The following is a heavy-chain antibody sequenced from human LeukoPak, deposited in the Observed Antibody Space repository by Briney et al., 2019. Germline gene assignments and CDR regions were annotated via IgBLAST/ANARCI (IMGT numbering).Heavy chain of an antibody. V-gene: IGHV3-30*02. Sequence: GGSLRLSCAASGFTFSSYGMHWVRQAPGKGLEWVAFIRYDGSNKYYADSVKGRFTISRDNSKNTLYLQMNSLGAEDTAVYYCAKGPLIEVAGTTWDYWGQGTLVTVSS. CDR3: AKGPLIEVAGTTWDY. J-gene: IGHJ4*02. CDR1: GFTFSSYG. D-gene: IGHD6-19*01. CDR2: IRYDGSNK.